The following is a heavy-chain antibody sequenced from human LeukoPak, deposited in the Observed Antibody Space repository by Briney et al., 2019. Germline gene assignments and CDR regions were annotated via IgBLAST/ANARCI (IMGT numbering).Heavy chain of an antibody. D-gene: IGHD5-18*01. CDR2: IYYSGST. CDR3: ASGGYSYGYPDFDY. V-gene: IGHV4-39*01. Sequence: SETLSLTCTVSGGSISSSSYYWGWIRQPPGKGLEWIGSIYYSGSTYYNPSLKSRVTISVDTSKNQFSLKLSSVTAADTAVYYCASGGYSYGYPDFDYWGQGTLVTVSS. CDR1: GGSISSSSYY. J-gene: IGHJ4*02.